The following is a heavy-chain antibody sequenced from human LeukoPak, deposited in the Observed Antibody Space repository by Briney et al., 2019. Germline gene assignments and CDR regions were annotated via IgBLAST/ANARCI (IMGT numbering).Heavy chain of an antibody. J-gene: IGHJ3*02. CDR3: ARASTVNDAFDI. D-gene: IGHD4-17*01. CDR2: ISSNGGST. CDR1: GFTISSYA. Sequence: GGSLRLSCAASGFTISSYAMHWVRQAPGKGLEYVSAISSNGGSTYYANSVKGRFTISRDNSKNTLYLQMGSLRAEDMAVYYCARASTVNDAFDIWGQGTMVTVSS. V-gene: IGHV3-64*01.